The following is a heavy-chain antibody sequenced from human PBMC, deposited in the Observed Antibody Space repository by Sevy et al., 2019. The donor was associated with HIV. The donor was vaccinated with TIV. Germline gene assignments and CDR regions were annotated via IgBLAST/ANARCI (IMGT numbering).Heavy chain of an antibody. J-gene: IGHJ4*02. CDR2: ISGSGGST. Sequence: GESLKISCAASGFTFSSYAMSWVRQAPGKGLEWVSAISGSGGSTYYADSVKGRFTISRDNSKNTLYLQMNSLRAEDTAVYYCAKSIYYGSGSYYPFDYWGQGTLVTVSS. V-gene: IGHV3-23*01. CDR3: AKSIYYGSGSYYPFDY. D-gene: IGHD3-10*01. CDR1: GFTFSSYA.